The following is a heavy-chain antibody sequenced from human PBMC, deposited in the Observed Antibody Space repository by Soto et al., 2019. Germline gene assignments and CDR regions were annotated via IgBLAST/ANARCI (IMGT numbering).Heavy chain of an antibody. D-gene: IGHD3-9*01. CDR3: AKDFGYDILTGPTNH. CDR2: ISGSGGST. J-gene: IGHJ5*02. CDR1: GFTFSSYA. Sequence: EVQLLESGGGLVQPGGSLRLSCAASGFTFSSYAMSWVRQAPGKGLEWVSAISGSGGSTYYADSVKGRFTISRDNSKNSLYLQMNSLRAEDTAVYYCAKDFGYDILTGPTNHWGQGTLVTVSS. V-gene: IGHV3-23*01.